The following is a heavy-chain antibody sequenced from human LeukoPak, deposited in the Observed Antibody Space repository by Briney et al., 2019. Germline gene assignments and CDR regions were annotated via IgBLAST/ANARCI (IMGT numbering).Heavy chain of an antibody. Sequence: SETLSLTCTVSGGSISSSSYYWGWIRQPPGKGLEWIGSIYYSGSTYYNPSLKSRVTISVDTSKNQFSLKLSSVTAADTAVYYCARVTPAGAWLGYFDYWGQGTLVTVSS. D-gene: IGHD6-19*01. CDR1: GGSISSSSYY. CDR2: IYYSGST. CDR3: ARVTPAGAWLGYFDY. J-gene: IGHJ4*02. V-gene: IGHV4-39*01.